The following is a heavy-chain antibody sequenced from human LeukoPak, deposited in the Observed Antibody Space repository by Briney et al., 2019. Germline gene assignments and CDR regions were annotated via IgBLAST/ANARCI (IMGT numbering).Heavy chain of an antibody. J-gene: IGHJ4*02. CDR1: GFTSSSYA. CDR2: ISGSGGST. V-gene: IGHV3-23*01. CDR3: AKDQDIVVVPAAQD. Sequence: GGSLRLSCAASGFTSSSYAMSWVRQAPGKGLEWVSAISGSGGSTYYADSVKGRFTISRDNSKNTLYLQMNSLRAEDTAVYYCAKDQDIVVVPAAQDWGQGTLVTVSS. D-gene: IGHD2-2*01.